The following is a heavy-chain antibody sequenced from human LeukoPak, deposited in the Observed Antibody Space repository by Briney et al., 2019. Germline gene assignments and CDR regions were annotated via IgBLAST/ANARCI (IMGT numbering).Heavy chain of an antibody. J-gene: IGHJ4*02. Sequence: PETLSLTCTVSGGSVSSGSYYWSWIRQPPGKGLEWIGYIYYSGSTNYNPSLKSRVTISVDTSKNQFSLKLSSVTAADTAVYYCARGGSGYDPFDYWGQGTLVTVSS. CDR3: ARGGSGYDPFDY. V-gene: IGHV4-61*01. D-gene: IGHD5-12*01. CDR2: IYYSGST. CDR1: GGSVSSGSYY.